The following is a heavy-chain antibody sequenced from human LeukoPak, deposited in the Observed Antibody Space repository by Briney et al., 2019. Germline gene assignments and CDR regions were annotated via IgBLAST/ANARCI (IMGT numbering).Heavy chain of an antibody. V-gene: IGHV4-4*07. Sequence: SETLSLTCTVSGGSFSSYYWSWIRQPAGKGLEWVGQMYTSGYTNYNPSLKSRVTMSVDTSKNQFSLNLSSVTAADTAVYYCARDRCSSTSCHFDYWGQGTLVSVSS. CDR3: ARDRCSSTSCHFDY. CDR1: GGSFSSYY. J-gene: IGHJ4*02. D-gene: IGHD2-2*01. CDR2: MYTSGYT.